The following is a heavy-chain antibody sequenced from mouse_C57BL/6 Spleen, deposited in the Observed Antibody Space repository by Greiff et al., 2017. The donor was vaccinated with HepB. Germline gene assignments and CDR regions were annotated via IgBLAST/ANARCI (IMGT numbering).Heavy chain of an antibody. J-gene: IGHJ2*01. CDR2: IYPGGGYT. Sequence: QVQLKQSGAELVRPGTSVKMSCKASGYTFTNYWIGWAKQRPGHGLEWIGDIYPGGGYTNYNEKFKGKATLTADKSSSTAYMQFSSLTSEDSAIYYCARSGTEERNFDYWGQGTTLTVSS. CDR1: GYTFTNYW. D-gene: IGHD4-1*01. CDR3: ARSGTEERNFDY. V-gene: IGHV1-63*01.